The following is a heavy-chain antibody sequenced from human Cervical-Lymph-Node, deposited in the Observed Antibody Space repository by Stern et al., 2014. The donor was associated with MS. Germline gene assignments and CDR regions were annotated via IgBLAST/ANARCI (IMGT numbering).Heavy chain of an antibody. D-gene: IGHD2-2*01. V-gene: IGHV4-59*01. CDR2: FDNTGTT. Sequence: HVQLVESGPGLVKPSETLSLTCTVSGGSITTYYWSWIRQPPGKGLEWIGYFDNTGTTTYNPSLKSRVAISADTSKNQLSLKLTSVTAADTAVYYCARNAVFDYWGQGILVTVSS. CDR1: GGSITTYY. J-gene: IGHJ4*02. CDR3: ARNAVFDY.